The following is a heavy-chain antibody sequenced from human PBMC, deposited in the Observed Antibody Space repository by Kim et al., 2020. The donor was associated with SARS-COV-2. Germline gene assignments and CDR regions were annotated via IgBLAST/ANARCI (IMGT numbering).Heavy chain of an antibody. D-gene: IGHD3-22*01. V-gene: IGHV7-4-1*02. CDR3: ARDQGYDSSGHVDY. J-gene: IGHJ4*02. Sequence: AQGFTGRFVFSLDTSVSTAYLQISSLKAEDTAVYYCARDQGYDSSGHVDYWGQGTLVTVSS.